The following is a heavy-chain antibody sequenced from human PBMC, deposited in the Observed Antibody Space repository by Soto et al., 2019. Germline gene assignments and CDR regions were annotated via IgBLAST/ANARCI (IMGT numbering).Heavy chain of an antibody. CDR3: AGNRNSGSWFFY. CDR2: IYSGGST. Sequence: GGSLRLSCAAPGFNVGSKYMSWVRQAPGKGLEWVSIIYSGGSTYYPDSVKGRFTISRDNSKDTLYLQMDSLRAEDTAVYYCAGNRNSGSWFFYWGRGTLVTVSS. D-gene: IGHD6-25*01. J-gene: IGHJ4*02. V-gene: IGHV3-66*01. CDR1: GFNVGSKY.